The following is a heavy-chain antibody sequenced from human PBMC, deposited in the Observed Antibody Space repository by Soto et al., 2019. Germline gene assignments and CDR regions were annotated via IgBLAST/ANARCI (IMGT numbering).Heavy chain of an antibody. CDR2: INSDGSTT. CDR3: ARDGGSSGYYYYFDY. D-gene: IGHD3-22*01. CDR1: GFTFSNSA. V-gene: IGHV3-74*01. Sequence: EGSLRLSCSASGFTFSNSAMHWVRQAPRKGLVWVSRINSDGSTTNYADSVKGRFTISRDNAKNTLYLQMNSLRAEDTAVYYCARDGGSSGYYYYFDYWGQGTLVTVSS. J-gene: IGHJ4*02.